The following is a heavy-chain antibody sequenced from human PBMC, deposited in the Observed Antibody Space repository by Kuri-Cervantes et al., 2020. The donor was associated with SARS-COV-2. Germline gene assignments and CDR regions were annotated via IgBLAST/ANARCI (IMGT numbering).Heavy chain of an antibody. CDR1: GYTFTTFT. J-gene: IGHJ4*02. D-gene: IGHD2-21*01. CDR3: ARGPLKGDLLDN. V-gene: IGHV7-4-1*02. Sequence: ASVKVSCKASGYTFTTFTITWVRQAPGQGLEWMGWISPKTGVPSFARNSTGRFVFSLDTSVNAAYRQLNNLTAEDTALYYCARGPLKGDLLDNWGQGTLVTVSS. CDR2: ISPKTGVP.